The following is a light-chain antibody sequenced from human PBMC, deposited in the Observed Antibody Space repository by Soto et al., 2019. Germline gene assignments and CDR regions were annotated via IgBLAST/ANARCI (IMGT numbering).Light chain of an antibody. J-gene: IGKJ1*01. CDR3: DPYGSFRT. Sequence: ESVFPHSPGTLTLSPGERATLSCRTRQNVDSAKLAWYQQKPGQAPRLLIYGASNRATGIPARFSGSGSGTDFTLTITSLEPEDFAVYYCDPYGSFRTFGQGTKVDI. CDR1: QNVDSAK. V-gene: IGKV3-20*01. CDR2: GAS.